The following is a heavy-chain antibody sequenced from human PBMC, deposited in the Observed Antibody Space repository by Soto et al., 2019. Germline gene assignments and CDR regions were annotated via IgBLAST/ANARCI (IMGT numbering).Heavy chain of an antibody. V-gene: IGHV3-23*01. D-gene: IGHD3-10*01. CDR2: ISGSGGST. CDR1: GFTFSSYA. CDR3: AKDMDGLDGTGIYYYYYMDV. J-gene: IGHJ6*03. Sequence: EVQLLESGGGLVQPGGSLRLSCAASGFTFSSYAMSWVRQAPGKGLEWVSAISGSGGSTYYADSVKGRFTISRDNSKNTLYLQMNSLRAEDTAVYYCAKDMDGLDGTGIYYYYYMDVWGKGTTVTVSS.